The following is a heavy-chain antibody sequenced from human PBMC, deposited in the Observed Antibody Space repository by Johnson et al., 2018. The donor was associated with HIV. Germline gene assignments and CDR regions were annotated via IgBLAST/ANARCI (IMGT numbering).Heavy chain of an antibody. CDR2: ISGSGGST. J-gene: IGHJ3*02. Sequence: VQLVESGGGVVQPGGSLRLSCAASGFTFSSYAMHWVRQAPGKGLEWVSAISGSGGSTYYADSVTGRFTISRDNTKNSLYLQMNSLRAEDTAVYYCARGGPYSTSSGGTFDIWGQGTMVTVSS. CDR1: GFTFSSYA. CDR3: ARGGPYSTSSGGTFDI. V-gene: IGHV3-23*04. D-gene: IGHD6-6*01.